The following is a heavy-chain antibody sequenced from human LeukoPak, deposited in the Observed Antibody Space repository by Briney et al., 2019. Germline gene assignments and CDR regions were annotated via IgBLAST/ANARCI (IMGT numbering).Heavy chain of an antibody. D-gene: IGHD3-3*01. CDR3: AREATSLRFLEWLSQFDY. Sequence: GASVKVSCKASGYTFTSYYMHWVRQAPGQGLEWMGIINPSGGSTSYAQKFRGRVTMTRDMSTSTVYMELSSLRSEDTAVYYCAREATSLRFLEWLSQFDYWGQGTLVTVSS. V-gene: IGHV1-46*01. CDR2: INPSGGST. CDR1: GYTFTSYY. J-gene: IGHJ4*02.